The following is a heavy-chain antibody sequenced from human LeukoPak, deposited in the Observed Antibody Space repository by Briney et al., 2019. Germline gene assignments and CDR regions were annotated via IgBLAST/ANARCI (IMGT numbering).Heavy chain of an antibody. Sequence: ASETLSLTRTVSGGSISSHYWSWIRQPPGKGLEWIGYIYYSGSTNYNPSLKSRVTISVDTSKNQFSLKLSSVTAADTAVYYCARGGGSARYAFDIWGQGTMVTVSS. D-gene: IGHD2-15*01. CDR2: IYYSGST. J-gene: IGHJ3*02. CDR3: ARGGGSARYAFDI. CDR1: GGSISSHY. V-gene: IGHV4-59*11.